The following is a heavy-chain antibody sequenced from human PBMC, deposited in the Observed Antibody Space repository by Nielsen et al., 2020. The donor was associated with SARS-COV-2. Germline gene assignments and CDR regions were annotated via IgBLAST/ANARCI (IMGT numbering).Heavy chain of an antibody. V-gene: IGHV7-4-1*02. J-gene: IGHJ6*02. CDR1: GYNFTSYA. Sequence: ASVKVSCMASGYNFTSYALNWVRQAPGQGPEWMGWINTNTGNPTYAQGFTGRFVFSLDTSVSTAYLQISSLKAEDTGVYYCVKQLISYYFGMDVWGQGTTVTVSS. CDR3: VKQLISYYFGMDV. CDR2: INTNTGNP. D-gene: IGHD6-13*01.